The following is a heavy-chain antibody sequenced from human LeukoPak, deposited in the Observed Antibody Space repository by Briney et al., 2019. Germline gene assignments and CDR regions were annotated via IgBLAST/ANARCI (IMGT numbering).Heavy chain of an antibody. Sequence: GRSLRLSCAASGFTFSNYWMSWVRQVPGKGLEWVANIKQDGSEKYYVDSVKGRFTISRDNAKNSLFLQMNTLRAEDTAVYYCARPPRYYYYYSMDVWGKGTTVTVSS. CDR3: ARPPRYYYYYSMDV. CDR1: GFTFSNYW. CDR2: IKQDGSEK. J-gene: IGHJ6*03. V-gene: IGHV3-7*01.